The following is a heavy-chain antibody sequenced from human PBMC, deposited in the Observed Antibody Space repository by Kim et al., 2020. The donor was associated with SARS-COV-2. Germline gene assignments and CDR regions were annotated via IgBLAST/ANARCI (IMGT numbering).Heavy chain of an antibody. CDR3: ARDRAITMLMTRHFDL. CDR2: IYYSGST. CDR1: GGSVSSGDYY. V-gene: IGHV4-61*08. Sequence: SETLSLTCTVSGGSVSSGDYYWTWIRQPPGKGLEWIGYIYYSGSTNYNPSLKSRVTISVDTSKNQFSLKLTSVTAADTAVYYCARDRAITMLMTRHFDLWGRGTLVTVSS. D-gene: IGHD3-16*01. J-gene: IGHJ2*01.